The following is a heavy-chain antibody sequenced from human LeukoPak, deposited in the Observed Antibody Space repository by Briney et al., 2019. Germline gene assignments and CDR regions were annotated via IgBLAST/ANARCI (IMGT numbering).Heavy chain of an antibody. Sequence: GGSLRLPCAASGFTFSGYNMNWVRQAPGKGLEWVAFIRSSGSLIYYAESVKGRFTISKDNSRNSLYLQMNSLRVEDTAVYYCARNFYETTGFYYDAFDIWGQGTAVTVSS. J-gene: IGHJ3*02. CDR1: GFTFSGYN. CDR2: IRSSGSLI. V-gene: IGHV3-48*04. D-gene: IGHD3-22*01. CDR3: ARNFYETTGFYYDAFDI.